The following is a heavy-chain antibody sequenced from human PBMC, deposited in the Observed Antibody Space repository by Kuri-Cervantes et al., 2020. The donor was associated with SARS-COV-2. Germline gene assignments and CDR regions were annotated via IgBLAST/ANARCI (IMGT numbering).Heavy chain of an antibody. CDR1: GFTFSSYG. D-gene: IGHD3-22*01. J-gene: IGHJ6*02. CDR3: AKDADYYDSGGDGMDV. CDR2: IWYDGSNK. V-gene: IGHV3-30*02. Sequence: GGSLRPSCAPSGFTFSSYGMHWVRQAPGKGREWVAVIWYDGSNKYYADSVKGRFTISRDNSKNTLYLQMNSLRAEDTAVYYCAKDADYYDSGGDGMDVWGQGTTVTVSS.